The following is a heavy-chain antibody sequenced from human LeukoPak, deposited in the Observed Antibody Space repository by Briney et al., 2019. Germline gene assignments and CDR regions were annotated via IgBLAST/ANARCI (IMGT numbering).Heavy chain of an antibody. D-gene: IGHD2-2*01. CDR1: GFTFSSYS. CDR2: ISGSGGST. Sequence: GGSLRLSCAASGFTFSSYSMSWVRQAPGKGLEWVSAISGSGGSTYYADSVKGRFTISRGNSKNTLYLQMNSLRAEDTAVYYCAKGRMPRPWDYWGQGTLVTVSS. CDR3: AKGRMPRPWDY. J-gene: IGHJ4*02. V-gene: IGHV3-23*01.